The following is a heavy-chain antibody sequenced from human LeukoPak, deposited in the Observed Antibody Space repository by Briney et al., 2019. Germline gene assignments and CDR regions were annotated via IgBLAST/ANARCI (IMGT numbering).Heavy chain of an antibody. CDR3: ARARPSATYYYDSSGYLV. CDR1: GFTFSDYY. V-gene: IGHV3-11*01. D-gene: IGHD3-22*01. Sequence: GGSLRLSCAESGFTFSDYYMSCVRQAPGKGVWWVSYISSSGTTIYYADSVKGRFTISRDNAKNSLYLQMNSLRAEDTAVYYCARARPSATYYYDSSGYLVWGQGTLVTVSS. CDR2: ISSSGTTI. J-gene: IGHJ4*02.